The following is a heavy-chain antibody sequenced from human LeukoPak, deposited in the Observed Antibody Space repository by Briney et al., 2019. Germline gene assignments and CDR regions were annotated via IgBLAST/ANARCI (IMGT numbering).Heavy chain of an antibody. J-gene: IGHJ4*02. D-gene: IGHD7-27*01. CDR3: AKDGGLWVSAHWGDS. CDR1: GFTFDSFS. Sequence: GGSLRLSCAASGFTFDSFSMSWVRQAPGKGLKWVSTITTGGPNTYYADSVKGRFTVSRDDSKNTLYLQMNSLRAEDTAVYYCAKDGGLWVSAHWGDSWGRGTLVTVSS. CDR2: ITTGGPNT. V-gene: IGHV3-23*01.